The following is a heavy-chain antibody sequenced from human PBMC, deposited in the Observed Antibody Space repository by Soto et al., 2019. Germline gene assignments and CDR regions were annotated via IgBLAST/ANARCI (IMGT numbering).Heavy chain of an antibody. J-gene: IGHJ4*02. V-gene: IGHV2-5*02. CDR2: IYWDDDK. CDR1: GFSLSTSGVG. Sequence: QITLKESGPTLVKPTQTLTLTCTLSGFSLSTSGVGVGWIHKPPGKALEWLALIYWDDDKRYSPSLKSRLTDPKHTSKNQVAMTMTNMDPVDTATYYCARPSGRFRSFDYWGQGTLVTVSS. D-gene: IGHD1-26*01. CDR3: ARPSGRFRSFDY.